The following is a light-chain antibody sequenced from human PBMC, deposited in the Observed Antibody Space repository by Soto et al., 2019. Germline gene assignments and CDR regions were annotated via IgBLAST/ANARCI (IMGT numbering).Light chain of an antibody. CDR1: QSVSIY. CDR3: RQSYSTPPWT. V-gene: IGKV1-39*01. J-gene: IGKJ1*01. CDR2: AAS. Sequence: DVQMTQSPSSLSVSVGDRVTITCRASQSVSIYLNWYQQKPGKAPNLLISAASSLQNGVPSRFRGSGSGTDFTLTISGLQPEDFATYYCRQSYSTPPWTFGQGTKVEIK.